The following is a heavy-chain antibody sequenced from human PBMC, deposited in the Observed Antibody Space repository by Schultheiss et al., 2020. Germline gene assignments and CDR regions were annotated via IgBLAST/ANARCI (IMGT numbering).Heavy chain of an antibody. Sequence: GGSLRLSCAASGFTFSSYGMHWVRQAPGKGLEWVAVIWYDGSNKYYADSVKGRFTISRDNAKNSLYLQMNSLRAEDTAVYYCARVRSGLYYDILTGYQIQNTYYYYGMDVWGQGTTVTVSS. CDR1: GFTFSSYG. D-gene: IGHD3-9*01. J-gene: IGHJ6*02. CDR3: ARVRSGLYYDILTGYQIQNTYYYYGMDV. V-gene: IGHV3-33*01. CDR2: IWYDGSNK.